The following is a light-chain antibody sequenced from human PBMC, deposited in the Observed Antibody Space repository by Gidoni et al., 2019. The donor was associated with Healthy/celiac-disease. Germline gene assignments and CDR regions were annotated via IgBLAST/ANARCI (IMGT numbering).Light chain of an antibody. J-gene: IGKJ3*01. CDR1: QSVSSSY. Sequence: IVLTQSPGTLSLSPGERATLSCRASQSVSSSYLAWYQQKPGQAPRLLIYGASSRATGIPDRCSGSGSGTDFTLTISRLEPEDFAVYYCQQYGSSPGFTFGPGTKVDIK. V-gene: IGKV3-20*01. CDR3: QQYGSSPGFT. CDR2: GAS.